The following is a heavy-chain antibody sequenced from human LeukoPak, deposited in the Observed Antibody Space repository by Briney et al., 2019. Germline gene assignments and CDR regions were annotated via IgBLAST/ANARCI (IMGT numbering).Heavy chain of an antibody. CDR2: IYYSGST. CDR3: ARGPVTPYYFDY. D-gene: IGHD4-17*01. CDR1: GGSISSYY. J-gene: IGHJ4*02. Sequence: PSETLSLTCTVSGGSISSYYWSWIRQPPGKGLEWIGYIYYSGSTNYNPSLKSRVTISVDTSKNQFSLKLSSVTAADTAVYYCARGPVTPYYFDYWGQGTLVTVSS. V-gene: IGHV4-59*12.